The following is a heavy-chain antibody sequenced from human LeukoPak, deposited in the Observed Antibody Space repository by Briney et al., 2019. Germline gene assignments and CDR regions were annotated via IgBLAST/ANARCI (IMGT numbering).Heavy chain of an antibody. Sequence: PADTLSLTCTVSGGSISSYYWSWIRQPPGKGLEWIGYVYYSGITNNNPSLKSRVTISVDTSKNQFSLKLSSVTAADTAVYYCAREGWGHYFDFWGQGTLVTVSS. CDR2: VYYSGIT. J-gene: IGHJ4*02. CDR1: GGSISSYY. V-gene: IGHV4-59*01. D-gene: IGHD7-27*01. CDR3: AREGWGHYFDF.